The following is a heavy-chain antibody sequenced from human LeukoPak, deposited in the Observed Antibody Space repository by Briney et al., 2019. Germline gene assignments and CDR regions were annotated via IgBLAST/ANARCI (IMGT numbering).Heavy chain of an antibody. J-gene: IGHJ5*02. CDR2: IWYDGSNK. CDR1: GFTFSSYG. CDR3: ARDRRTLWFGELSDWFDP. Sequence: GGSLRLSCAASGFTFSSYGMHWVRQAPGKGLEWGAVIWYDGSNKYYADSVKGRFTISRDNSKNTLYLQMNSLRAEDTAVYYCARDRRTLWFGELSDWFDPWGQGTLVTVSS. V-gene: IGHV3-33*01. D-gene: IGHD3-10*01.